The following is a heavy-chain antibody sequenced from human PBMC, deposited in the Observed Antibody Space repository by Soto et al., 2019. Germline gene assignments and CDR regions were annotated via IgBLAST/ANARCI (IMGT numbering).Heavy chain of an antibody. CDR3: ARHHGPTTSENWFDP. CDR2: ISTYSGDT. D-gene: IGHD5-12*01. V-gene: IGHV1-18*01. J-gene: IGHJ5*02. Sequence: ASVKVSCKASGYTFFTYDISWVRQAPGQGLEWMGWISTYSGDTKYAQKFQGRVTMTTDTSTTTAYLELRSLRSDDTAVYYCARHHGPTTSENWFDPWGQGTLVP. CDR1: GYTFFTYD.